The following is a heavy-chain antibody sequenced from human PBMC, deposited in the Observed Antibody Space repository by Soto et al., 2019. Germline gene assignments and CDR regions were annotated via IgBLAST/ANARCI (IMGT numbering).Heavy chain of an antibody. CDR1: GGSISSYY. CDR3: ASGTYGDYRSDY. CDR2: IYYSGST. D-gene: IGHD4-17*01. J-gene: IGHJ4*02. V-gene: IGHV4-59*08. Sequence: SETLSLTCTVSGGSISSYYWSWIRQPPGKGLEWIGYIYYSGSTNYNPSLKSRVTISVDTSKNQFSLKLSSVTAADTAVYYCASGTYGDYRSDYWGQGTLVTVSS.